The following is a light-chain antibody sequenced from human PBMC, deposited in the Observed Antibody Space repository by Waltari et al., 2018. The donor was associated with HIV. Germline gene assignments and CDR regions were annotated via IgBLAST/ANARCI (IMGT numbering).Light chain of an antibody. CDR2: GAS. CDR1: QSVSSSY. V-gene: IGKV3-20*01. CDR3: QQSET. J-gene: IGKJ1*01. Sequence: EIVLTQSPGTLSLSPGERATLSCRASQSVSSSYLAWYQQKSGQAPRLLISGASSRATGIPDRFSGSGSGTEFTLTIARLEPEDFAGYYCQQSETFGQGTRVEIK.